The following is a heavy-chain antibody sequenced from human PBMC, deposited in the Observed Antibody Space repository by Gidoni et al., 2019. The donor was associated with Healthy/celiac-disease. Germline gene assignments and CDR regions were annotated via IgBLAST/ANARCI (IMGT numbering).Heavy chain of an antibody. CDR3: ARLAEVYYYDSSGQFDY. J-gene: IGHJ4*02. Sequence: EVKKPGESLKISCKGSGYSFTSYWIGWVRQMPGKGLEWMGIIYPGDSDTRYSPSFQGQVTISADKSISTAYLQWSSLKASDTAMYYCARLAEVYYYDSSGQFDYWGQGTLVTVSS. D-gene: IGHD3-22*01. CDR1: GYSFTSYW. CDR2: IYPGDSDT. V-gene: IGHV5-51*01.